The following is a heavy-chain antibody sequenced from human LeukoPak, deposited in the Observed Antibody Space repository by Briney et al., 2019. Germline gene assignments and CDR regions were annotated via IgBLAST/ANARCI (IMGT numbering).Heavy chain of an antibody. CDR1: GGSISSGGYY. Sequence: SETLSLTCTVSGGSISSGGYYWSWIRQHPGKGLEWIGYIYYSGSTYYNPSLKSRVTISVDTSKNQFSLKLSSVTAADTAVYYCARGYTWIQLWLPTRYYFDYWGQGTLVTVSS. CDR2: IYYSGST. V-gene: IGHV4-31*03. CDR3: ARGYTWIQLWLPTRYYFDY. D-gene: IGHD5-18*01. J-gene: IGHJ4*02.